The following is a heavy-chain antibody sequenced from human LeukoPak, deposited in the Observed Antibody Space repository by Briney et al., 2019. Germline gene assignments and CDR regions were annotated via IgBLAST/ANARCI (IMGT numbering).Heavy chain of an antibody. CDR3: ARDPPYDY. CDR1: GFTFSSYA. V-gene: IGHV3-53*01. Sequence: PGGSLRLSCAASGFTFSSYAMSWVRQAPGKGLEWVSVIYSGGSTYYADSVKGRFTISRDNSKNTLYLQMNSLRAEDTAVYYCARDPPYDYWGQGTLVTVSS. J-gene: IGHJ4*02. CDR2: IYSGGST.